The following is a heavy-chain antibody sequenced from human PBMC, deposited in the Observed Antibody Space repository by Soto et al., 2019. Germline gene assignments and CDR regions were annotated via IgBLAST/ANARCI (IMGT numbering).Heavy chain of an antibody. D-gene: IGHD6-13*01. V-gene: IGHV3-23*01. Sequence: EVQLLESGGGLVRPGGSLRLSCVASTFTFTDYAMSWVRQALGEGLEWVSGISGSGGTTYYAESVKGRFSISRDNSKNTLYLHLNNLRVEDTAIYYCATISDRGIAAALDSWGQGTLVTVSS. J-gene: IGHJ4*02. CDR2: ISGSGGTT. CDR1: TFTFTDYA. CDR3: ATISDRGIAAALDS.